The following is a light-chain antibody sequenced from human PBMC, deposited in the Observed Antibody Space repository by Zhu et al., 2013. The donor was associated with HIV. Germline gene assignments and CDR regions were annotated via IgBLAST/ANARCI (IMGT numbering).Light chain of an antibody. CDR3: QQHNSYPLT. V-gene: IGKV1-17*01. CDR1: RNIRTY. CDR2: ATS. Sequence: DIQMTQSPSSLSASVGATVTVTCRASRNIRTYLNWYQQKAGKPPQVLVSATSTLESGVPSSLRGSGSGTEFTLTISSLQPDDFATYYCQQHNSYPLTFGGGTKVEIK. J-gene: IGKJ4*01.